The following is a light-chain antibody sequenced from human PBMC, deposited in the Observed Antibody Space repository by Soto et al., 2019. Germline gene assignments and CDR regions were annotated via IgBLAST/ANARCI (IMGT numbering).Light chain of an antibody. CDR2: EVT. Sequence: QSVLTQPPSASGSPGQSVTISCTGTSSDVGLYDYVSWYQQHPGKVPKLLIYEVTQRPSGVPDHFSGSKSGNTASLTVSGLQAEDEADYYCSSYGGNSNYVFGTGTKVTVL. CDR3: SSYGGNSNYV. V-gene: IGLV2-8*01. J-gene: IGLJ1*01. CDR1: SSDVGLYDY.